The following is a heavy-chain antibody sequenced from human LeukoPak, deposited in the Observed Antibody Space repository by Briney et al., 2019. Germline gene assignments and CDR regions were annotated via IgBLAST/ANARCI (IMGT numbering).Heavy chain of an antibody. Sequence: ASVKVSCKASGYTFTSYDITWVRQAPGQGLEWMGWVSVYTGNTNYAQKVQGRVTMTTDTSTSTAYMELRSLRSEDTAVYYCARERGGDSVAYFDYWGQGTLVTVSS. CDR3: ARERGGDSVAYFDY. CDR1: GYTFTSYD. CDR2: VSVYTGNT. D-gene: IGHD2-21*02. V-gene: IGHV1-18*01. J-gene: IGHJ4*02.